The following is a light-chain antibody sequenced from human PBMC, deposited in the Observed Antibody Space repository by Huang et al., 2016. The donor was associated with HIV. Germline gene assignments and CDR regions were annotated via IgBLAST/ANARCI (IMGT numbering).Light chain of an antibody. J-gene: IGKJ3*01. Sequence: ETVMTQSPVTLSVSPGDRASLSGRSSQIVSSHLAWYQHKPGPAPRLLIYAASTRGTGVPARFSGSGAGTEFTLTISTLQSEDSAVYYCQQYNDFRSTFGPGTRVEIK. CDR2: AAS. CDR3: QQYNDFRST. CDR1: QIVSSH. V-gene: IGKV3-15*01.